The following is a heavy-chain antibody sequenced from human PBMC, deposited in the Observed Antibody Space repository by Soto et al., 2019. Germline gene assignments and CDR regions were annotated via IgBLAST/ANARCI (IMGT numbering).Heavy chain of an antibody. CDR1: GFPFSSFT. CDR3: ARVVRYLSYGMDI. CDR2: ITSSSSAI. J-gene: IGHJ6*02. Sequence: GGSLRLSCAASGFPFSSFTMNWVRQAPGKGLEWVSYITSSSSAISYADSVKGRFTISRDNAKNSLFLQMSSLRDEDTAVYYCARVVRYLSYGMDIWGQGTTVTVSS. V-gene: IGHV3-48*02. D-gene: IGHD2-2*02.